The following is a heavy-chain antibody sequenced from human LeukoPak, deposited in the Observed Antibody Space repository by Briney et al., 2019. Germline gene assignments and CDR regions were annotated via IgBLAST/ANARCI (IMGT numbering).Heavy chain of an antibody. CDR1: GFTFSSYA. CDR2: ISGSGGST. V-gene: IGHV3-23*01. J-gene: IGHJ4*02. CDR3: AKLDVATITLDY. Sequence: PGGSLRLSCAASGFTFSSYAMSWVRKASGKGLEWVSAISGSGGSTYYADSVKGRFTISRDNSKNTLDLQMNGLRAEDTAVYYCAKLDVATITLDYWGQGTLVTVSS. D-gene: IGHD5-12*01.